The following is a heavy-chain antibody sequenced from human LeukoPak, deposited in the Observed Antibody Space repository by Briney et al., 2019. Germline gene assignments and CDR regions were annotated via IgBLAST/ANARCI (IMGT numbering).Heavy chain of an antibody. CDR3: ATDRPSSAKVGPRGYYYYYTDV. Sequence: ASVKVSCKVSGYTLTELPMHWVRQAPGKGLEWMGGFDPEDGETIYAQKFQGRVTMTEDTSTDTAYMELSSPRSEDTAVYYCATDRPSSAKVGPRGYYYYYTDVWGKGTTVTVSS. CDR2: FDPEDGET. J-gene: IGHJ6*03. D-gene: IGHD2-2*01. V-gene: IGHV1-24*01. CDR1: GYTLTELP.